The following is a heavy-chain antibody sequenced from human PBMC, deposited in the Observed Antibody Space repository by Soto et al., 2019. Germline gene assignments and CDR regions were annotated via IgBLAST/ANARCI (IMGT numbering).Heavy chain of an antibody. CDR1: GYSFAIYG. D-gene: IGHD2-2*01. V-gene: IGHV1-18*01. CDR3: ARDVPRMDV. CDR2: INTDNGNT. Sequence: TVRVSCKTSGYSFAIYGINWVRQAPGQGLEWMGYINTDNGNTYYTQKFQGRVALTADASTTTAYMELRSLRSDDTAVYYCARDVPRMDVWGQGTTVTVSS. J-gene: IGHJ6*02.